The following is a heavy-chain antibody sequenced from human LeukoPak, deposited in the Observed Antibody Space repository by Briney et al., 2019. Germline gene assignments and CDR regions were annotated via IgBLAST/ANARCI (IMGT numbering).Heavy chain of an antibody. J-gene: IGHJ4*02. CDR3: AGGVVIIPSY. Sequence: GRSLCLSSAASGFTFSSYSMNWVRQAPGHRLEGVSSMSGTSSYRYYADAVKGQFTISRDNAKNSRYLQMNSLRAEDTAVYYGAGGVVIIPSYWGQGTLVTVSS. CDR2: MSGTSSYR. CDR1: GFTFSSYS. V-gene: IGHV3-21*01. D-gene: IGHD3-3*01.